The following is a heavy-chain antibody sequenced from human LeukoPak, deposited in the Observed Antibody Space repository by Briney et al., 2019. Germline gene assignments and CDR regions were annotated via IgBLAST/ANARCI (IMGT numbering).Heavy chain of an antibody. CDR3: AGGRWGVPAANWFAA. CDR1: GFTLTSYE. V-gene: IGHV1-8*01. J-gene: IGHJ5*02. CDR2: MNPDSGNT. D-gene: IGHD2-2*01. Sequence: SVSLSCEASGFTLTSYEINWVRQAAGHGLEWMGWMNPDSGNTGYAPKFQGRATMTRNTSISTAYMEVRSLRSEETAVYYCAGGRWGVPAANWFAASGERTPV.